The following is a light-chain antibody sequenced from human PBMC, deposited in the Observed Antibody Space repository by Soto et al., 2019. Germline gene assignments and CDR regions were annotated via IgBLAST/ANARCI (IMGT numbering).Light chain of an antibody. CDR3: FSYAGDSVYG. CDR2: EVT. CDR1: NSDVGSYNL. Sequence: QSALTQPASVSGSPRQSITSSCTGTNSDVGSYNLVSLFQQHPGKAPNLVIYEVTKRHSGVSDRFSGSKSGNTASLTISGLQAEDEADYYCFSYAGDSVYGFGTGTKVTVL. J-gene: IGLJ1*01. V-gene: IGLV2-23*02.